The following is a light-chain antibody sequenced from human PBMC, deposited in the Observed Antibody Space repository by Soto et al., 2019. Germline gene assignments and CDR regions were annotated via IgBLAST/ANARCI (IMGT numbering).Light chain of an antibody. V-gene: IGKV1-5*01. J-gene: IGKJ4*01. Sequence: DIQMTQSPSIXSASVGDRVTITCRASQSIRSWLAWYQQKPGKAPKLLIYDAYSLESGVPSRFSGRRSGTEFTLTIAGLQPEDFATYYCQQYESYSPLTFGGGTKVDIK. CDR3: QQYESYSPLT. CDR2: DAY. CDR1: QSIRSW.